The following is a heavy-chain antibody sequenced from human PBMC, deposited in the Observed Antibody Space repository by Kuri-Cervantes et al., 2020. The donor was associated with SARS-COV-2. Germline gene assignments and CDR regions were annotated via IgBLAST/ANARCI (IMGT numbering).Heavy chain of an antibody. CDR1: GFTFSSYS. D-gene: IGHD5/OR15-5a*01. V-gene: IGHV3-48*01. CDR2: ISSSSSTI. Sequence: ETLSLTCAASGFTFSSYSMNWVRQAPGEGLEWVSYISSSSSTIYYADSVKGRFTISRDNAKNSLYLQMNSLRAEDTAVYYCAREHLSVFYVFDYWGQGTLVTVSS. J-gene: IGHJ4*02. CDR3: AREHLSVFYVFDY.